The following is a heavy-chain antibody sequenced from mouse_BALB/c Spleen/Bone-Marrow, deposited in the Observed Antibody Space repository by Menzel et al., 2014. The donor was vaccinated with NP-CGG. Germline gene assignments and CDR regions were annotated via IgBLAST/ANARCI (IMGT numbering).Heavy chain of an antibody. D-gene: IGHD2-2*01. CDR3: ARGEGYDGWYFDV. CDR1: GYTFTDYA. V-gene: IGHV1-67*01. J-gene: IGHJ1*01. Sequence: VQLQQSGPELVRPGVSVKISCKVSGYTFTDYAMHWVKQSHAKSLGWIGVINTYSGNTNYNQKFKGKATMTVDKSSSTAHMELARLTSEDSAIYYCARGEGYDGWYFDVWGAGTTVTVSS. CDR2: INTYSGNT.